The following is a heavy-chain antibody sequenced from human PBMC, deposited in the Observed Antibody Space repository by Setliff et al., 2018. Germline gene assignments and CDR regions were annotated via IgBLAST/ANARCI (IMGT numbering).Heavy chain of an antibody. V-gene: IGHV1-24*01. CDR1: GYTLTELS. CDR3: ARGKWFRLGKSAWSNWFDP. J-gene: IGHJ5*02. Sequence: ASVKVSCKVSGYTLTELSMHWVRQAPGKGLEWMGGFDPEDGETIYAQKFQGRVTMTEDTSTDTAYMELNSLQYEDTAVYYCARGKWFRLGKSAWSNWFDPWGQGTLVTVSS. CDR2: FDPEDGET. D-gene: IGHD5-12*01.